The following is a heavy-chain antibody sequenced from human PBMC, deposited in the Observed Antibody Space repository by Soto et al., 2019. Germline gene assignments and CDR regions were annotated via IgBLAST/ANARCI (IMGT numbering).Heavy chain of an antibody. V-gene: IGHV3-72*01. J-gene: IGHJ4*02. CDR2: IRNKAHSYST. CDR3: SRDDSDWFFN. Sequence: GGSLRLSCAVSGFTFGDHYIDWVRQAPGKGLEWVGRIRNKAHSYSTAYAASVKGRLTISRDDSKNSVYLQMNSLESEDTAVYYCSRDDSDWFFNWGRGTLVTVSS. D-gene: IGHD3-9*01. CDR1: GFTFGDHY.